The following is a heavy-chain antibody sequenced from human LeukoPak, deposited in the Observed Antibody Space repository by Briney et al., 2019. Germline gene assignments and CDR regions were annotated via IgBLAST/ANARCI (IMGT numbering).Heavy chain of an antibody. J-gene: IGHJ4*02. V-gene: IGHV1-18*04. CDR2: ISAYSGNT. CDR3: ARAPRGYSYGYGGY. D-gene: IGHD5-18*01. CDR1: GYTFASYG. Sequence: ASVKVFCKTSGYTFASYGIIWVRQAPGQGLEWMGWISAYSGNTNYAQKLQGRATLTTDTSTSTAYMELKSLRSDDTAVYYCARAPRGYSYGYGGYWGQGTLVTVSS.